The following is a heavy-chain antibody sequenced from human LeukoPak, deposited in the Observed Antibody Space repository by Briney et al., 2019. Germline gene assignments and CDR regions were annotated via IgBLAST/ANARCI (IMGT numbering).Heavy chain of an antibody. D-gene: IGHD6-6*01. CDR1: GYTFTGYY. CDR2: INPNSGGT. J-gene: IGHJ5*02. CDR3: ARGIAARPNWFDP. V-gene: IGHV1-2*02. Sequence: PRASVKVSCKASGYTFTGYYMHWVRQAPGQGLEWMGWINPNSGGTNYAQKFQGRVTMTRDTSISTAYMELSRLRSDDTAVYYCARGIAARPNWFDPWGQGTLVTVSS.